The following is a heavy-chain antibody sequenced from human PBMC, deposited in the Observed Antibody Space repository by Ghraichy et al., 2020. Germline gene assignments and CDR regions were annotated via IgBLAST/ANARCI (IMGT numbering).Heavy chain of an antibody. CDR3: ARVVYSRPALVFDI. Sequence: SQTLSLTCTVSDGSISNNYWSWIRQPPGKGLEWIGYVYYSVKTNYNPYLKSRVTMSVDTSKKQFSLKLSSLAAADTAVYFCARVVYSRPALVFDIWGKGTMVTVSS. V-gene: IGHV4-59*01. CDR2: VYYSVKT. CDR1: DGSISNNY. J-gene: IGHJ3*02. D-gene: IGHD6-13*01.